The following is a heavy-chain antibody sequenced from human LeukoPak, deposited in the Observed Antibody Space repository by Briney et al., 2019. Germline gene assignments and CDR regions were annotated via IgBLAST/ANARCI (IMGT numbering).Heavy chain of an antibody. Sequence: GASVKVSCKASGYTFTSYYMHWVRQAPGQGLEWMGWINPNSGGTNYAQKFQGRVTMTRDTSISTAYMELSRLRSDDTAVYYCARVLYGGNSNYFDYWGQGTLVTVSS. V-gene: IGHV1-2*02. CDR2: INPNSGGT. CDR1: GYTFTSYY. J-gene: IGHJ4*02. CDR3: ARVLYGGNSNYFDY. D-gene: IGHD4-23*01.